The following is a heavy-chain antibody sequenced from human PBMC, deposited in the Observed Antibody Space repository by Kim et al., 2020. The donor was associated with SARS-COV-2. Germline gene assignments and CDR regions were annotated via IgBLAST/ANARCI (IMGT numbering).Heavy chain of an antibody. J-gene: IGHJ6*02. CDR1: GFTFSTYS. V-gene: IGHV3-48*02. Sequence: GGSLRLSCAASGFTFSTYSMNWVRQAPGKGLEWVSHISGTSRTIFYADSVKGRFTISRDNAKNSLYLQMNSLRDEDTAVYYCARDSQRGYGMDVWGQGTTVTVSS. CDR2: ISGTSRTI. CDR3: ARDSQRGYGMDV.